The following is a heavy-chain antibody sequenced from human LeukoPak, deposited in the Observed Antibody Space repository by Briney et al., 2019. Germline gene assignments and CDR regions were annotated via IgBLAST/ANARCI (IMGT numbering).Heavy chain of an antibody. CDR1: GFTFDDYG. J-gene: IGHJ6*03. CDR3: ARANSEGLLWFGQSYYYYMDV. V-gene: IGHV3-20*04. CDR2: INWNGGTT. Sequence: GGSLRLSCAASGFTFDDYGMNWVRQAPGKGLEWVSGINWNGGTTGYADSVKGRFTISRDNAKNSLYLQMNSLRAEDTALYYCARANSEGLLWFGQSYYYYMDVWGKGTTVTISS. D-gene: IGHD3-10*01.